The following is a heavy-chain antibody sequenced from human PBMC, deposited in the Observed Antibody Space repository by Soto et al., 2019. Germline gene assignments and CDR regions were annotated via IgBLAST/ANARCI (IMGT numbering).Heavy chain of an antibody. D-gene: IGHD3-10*01. CDR3: ARYGSGSYYPTTFDY. V-gene: IGHV4-31*03. Sequence: QVQLQESGPGLVKPSQTLSLTCTVSGGSISSSGYNWSWIRQHPGKGLEWIGYIYYSGSTYYNPSRKSRVTXALDSSXXQFSLKLSSVTAADTAVYFCARYGSGSYYPTTFDYWGQGTLVTVSS. CDR1: GGSISSSGYN. CDR2: IYYSGST. J-gene: IGHJ4*02.